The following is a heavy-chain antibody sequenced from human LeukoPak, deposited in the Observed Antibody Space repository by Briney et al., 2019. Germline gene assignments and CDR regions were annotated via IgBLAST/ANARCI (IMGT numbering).Heavy chain of an antibody. D-gene: IGHD1-26*01. J-gene: IGHJ4*02. Sequence: GGSLRLSCAASGFTFSSYPLHWVRQAPGKGLEWVTLISYDGSKIYYADSVKGRFTISRDNSKNTLYLQMNSLRVEDMALYYCAKVVNSGSYYYFDYWGQGTLVTVSS. CDR3: AKVVNSGSYYYFDY. V-gene: IGHV3-30-3*01. CDR1: GFTFSSYP. CDR2: ISYDGSKI.